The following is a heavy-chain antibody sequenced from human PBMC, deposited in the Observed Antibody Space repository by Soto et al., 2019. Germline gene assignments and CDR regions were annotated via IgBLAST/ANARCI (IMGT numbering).Heavy chain of an antibody. J-gene: IGHJ6*02. Sequence: SETLSRTWVVYGGSFSGYYWSWSRQPPGKGLEWIGEINQSGSTNYNPSLKSRVTISVDTSKNQFSPKLSSVTAADTAVYYCARGGVAAAGTLFGYYYYGMDVWGQGTTVTVSS. CDR1: GGSFSGYY. V-gene: IGHV4-34*01. D-gene: IGHD6-13*01. CDR3: ARGGVAAAGTLFGYYYYGMDV. CDR2: INQSGST.